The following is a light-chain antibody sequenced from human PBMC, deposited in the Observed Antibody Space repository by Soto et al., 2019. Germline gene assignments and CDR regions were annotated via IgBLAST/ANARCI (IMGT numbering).Light chain of an antibody. V-gene: IGLV2-14*01. CDR1: SRDIGNYNY. Sequence: QSALAQPASVSGSPGQSISISCTGTSRDIGNYNYVSWYQHHPGKAPKLMIYEVISRPSGVSDRFSGSKSGMTASLTISGLQPEDEADYFCASYRSANTLVVFGTGTKVTVL. J-gene: IGLJ1*01. CDR3: ASYRSANTLVV. CDR2: EVI.